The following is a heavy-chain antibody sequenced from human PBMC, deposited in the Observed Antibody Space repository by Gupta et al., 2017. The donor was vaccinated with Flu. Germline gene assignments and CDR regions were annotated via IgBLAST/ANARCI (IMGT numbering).Heavy chain of an antibody. CDR2: INHGGYT. Sequence: YGSWIRKSPGKGLEWIGEINHGGYTNYNPSLGSRVTISRDTSKTEVSLKWNSVNVADTGVYFGAGGDRAYCAAGSGYDRDHWGQGTRVTVSS. J-gene: IGHJ4*02. CDR3: AGGDRAYCAAGSGYDRDH. CDR1: Y. V-gene: IGHV4-34*13. D-gene: IGHD5-12*01.